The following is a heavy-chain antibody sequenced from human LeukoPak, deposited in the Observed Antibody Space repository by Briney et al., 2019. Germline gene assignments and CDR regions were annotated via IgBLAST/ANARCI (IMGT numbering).Heavy chain of an antibody. D-gene: IGHD6-13*01. CDR1: GFTFSSYW. Sequence: GGSLRLSCAASGFTFSSYWMSWVRQAPGKGLEWVANIKQDGSEKYYVDSVKGRFTISRDNAKNSLYLQMNSLRAEDTAVYYCARESRVGSSWYDYYFDYWGQGTLVTVFS. J-gene: IGHJ4*02. CDR2: IKQDGSEK. CDR3: ARESRVGSSWYDYYFDY. V-gene: IGHV3-7*01.